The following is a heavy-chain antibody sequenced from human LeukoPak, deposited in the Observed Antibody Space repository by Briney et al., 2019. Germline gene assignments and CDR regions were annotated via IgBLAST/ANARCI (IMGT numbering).Heavy chain of an antibody. CDR3: AKNGQRGFSFDP. V-gene: IGHV4-61*02. CDR2: IYTSGST. D-gene: IGHD2-8*01. Sequence: SETLSLTCTVSGGSVSSGNYYWSWIRQPAGKGLEWIERIYTSGSTNYNPSLKSRVTISVDTSKNQISLKLSSVTAADTGLYYCAKNGQRGFSFDPWGQGTLVIVAS. J-gene: IGHJ5*02. CDR1: GGSVSSGNYY.